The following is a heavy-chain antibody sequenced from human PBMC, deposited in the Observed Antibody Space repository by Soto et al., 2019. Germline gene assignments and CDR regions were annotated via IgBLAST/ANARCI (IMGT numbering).Heavy chain of an antibody. CDR1: GFTFSSYA. J-gene: IGHJ4*02. Sequence: EVQLLESGGGLVQPGGSLRLSCAASGFTFSSYAMTWVRQAPGKGLEGVSAISYSGGSTYYADSVKGRFTISRDNSKNALYLQMNSVRAEDTAVYYCAKKQRKADGSGSYVDYWGQGTLVTVSS. CDR2: ISYSGGST. V-gene: IGHV3-23*01. CDR3: AKKQRKADGSGSYVDY. D-gene: IGHD3-10*01.